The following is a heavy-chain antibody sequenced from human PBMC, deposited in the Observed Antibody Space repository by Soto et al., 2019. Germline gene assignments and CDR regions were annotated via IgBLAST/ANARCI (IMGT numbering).Heavy chain of an antibody. V-gene: IGHV1-2*02. J-gene: IGHJ6*02. CDR3: ARSAHRIEFGMDV. Sequence: QVQLVQSGAEVKKPGASVKVSCKASGYTFTGYYMHWVRQAPGQGLEWMGWINPNSGGTNYAQKFQGRVTITADESTSTAYMELSSLRSEDTAVYYCARSAHRIEFGMDVWGQGTTVTVSS. CDR2: INPNSGGT. CDR1: GYTFTGYY. D-gene: IGHD2-15*01.